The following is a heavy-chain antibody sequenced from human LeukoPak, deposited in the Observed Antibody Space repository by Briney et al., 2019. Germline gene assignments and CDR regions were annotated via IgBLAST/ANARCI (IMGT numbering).Heavy chain of an antibody. D-gene: IGHD5-12*01. Sequence: PGGSLRLSCATSGFSVSSTYMSWVRQAPGKGLEWVSVIYSGGTTYYADSVKGRFTISRDNSKNTLYLQMNSLRAEDAAVYYCARDIATIKDYYYYGMDVWGQGTTVTVSS. CDR1: GFSVSSTY. V-gene: IGHV3-66*01. CDR2: IYSGGTT. CDR3: ARDIATIKDYYYYGMDV. J-gene: IGHJ6*02.